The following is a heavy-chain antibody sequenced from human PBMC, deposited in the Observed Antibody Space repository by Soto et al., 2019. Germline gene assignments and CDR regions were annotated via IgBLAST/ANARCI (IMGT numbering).Heavy chain of an antibody. CDR3: VRVDPSDSAWLPGDY. V-gene: IGHV3-23*01. CDR1: GFTFSSYA. Sequence: EVQLLESGGGLVQPGGSLRLSCAASGFTFSSYAMSWVRQAPGKGLEWVSAISGSGGSTYYADSVKGRFTISRDNSKNTLYLQMHSLRADDTAVYYCVRVDPSDSAWLPGDYWGQGTLVTVAS. CDR2: ISGSGGST. D-gene: IGHD3-22*01. J-gene: IGHJ4*02.